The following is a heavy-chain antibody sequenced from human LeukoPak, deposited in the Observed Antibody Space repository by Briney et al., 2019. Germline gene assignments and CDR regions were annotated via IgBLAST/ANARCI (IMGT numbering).Heavy chain of an antibody. CDR2: IWYDGSNK. Sequence: GGSLRLSCAASGFSFSSYGMHWVRQAPGKGLEWVAAIWYDGSNKYYVDSVKGRFTISRDNSKNTLYLRMNSLRAEDTAVYYCARSYWNDHFDYWGQGTLVTVSS. J-gene: IGHJ4*02. CDR1: GFSFSSYG. CDR3: ARSYWNDHFDY. V-gene: IGHV3-33*01. D-gene: IGHD1-1*01.